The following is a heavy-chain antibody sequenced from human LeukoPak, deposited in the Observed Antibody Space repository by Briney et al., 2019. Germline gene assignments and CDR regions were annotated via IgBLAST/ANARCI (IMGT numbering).Heavy chain of an antibody. Sequence: ASVKVSCKASGYTFSGYYVHWVRQAPGQGLEWVGWIKPKSGGTNYAQKFQGRVTMTRDTSISTAYMELSRLRYGDSAVYYCAYSSSGSYFDYWGQGTLVTVSS. CDR1: GYTFSGYY. J-gene: IGHJ4*02. V-gene: IGHV1-2*02. D-gene: IGHD2-21*01. CDR3: AYSSSGSYFDY. CDR2: IKPKSGGT.